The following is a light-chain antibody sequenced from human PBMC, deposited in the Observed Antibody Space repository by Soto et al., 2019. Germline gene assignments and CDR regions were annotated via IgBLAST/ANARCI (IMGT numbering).Light chain of an antibody. CDR3: QQYNDWPCT. CDR2: GAS. J-gene: IGKJ2*02. CDR1: QSVSSN. V-gene: IGKV3-15*01. Sequence: EIVMTQSPATLSVSPGERATLSCRASQSVSSNLAWYQQKPGQAPRLLIYGASTRATGLPARFSGSGSGAEFTLTISSLQSEDFAVYYCQQYNDWPCTFGQGTKLEIK.